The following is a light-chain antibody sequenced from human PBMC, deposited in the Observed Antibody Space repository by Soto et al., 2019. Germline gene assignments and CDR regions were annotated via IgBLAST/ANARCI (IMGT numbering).Light chain of an antibody. CDR3: LSFDSSLSVV. CDR2: GNT. J-gene: IGLJ2*01. Sequence: QSVLTQPPSVSGAPGQRVTISCTGSSSNIGAGYDVHWYQQLPGRAPKLLIYGNTNRPSGVPDRFSGSKSGTSASLAITGIQAEDEDDYYCLSFDSSLSVVFGGGTKLTVL. CDR1: SSNIGAGYD. V-gene: IGLV1-40*01.